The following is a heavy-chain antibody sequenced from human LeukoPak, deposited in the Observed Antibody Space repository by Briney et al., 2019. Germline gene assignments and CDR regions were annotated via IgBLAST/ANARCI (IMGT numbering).Heavy chain of an antibody. J-gene: IGHJ5*02. V-gene: IGHV3-30*18. D-gene: IGHD6-19*01. CDR2: IAYHGNSE. CDR3: AKDWGSGGWYNYFDP. Sequence: GGSLRLSCAVSGFTISSHGMHWVRQAPGKGPEWVAMIAYHGNSEYYGDSVKGRFTISRDNSKNTLYLQLNSLRAEDTAVYHCAKDWGSGGWYNYFDPWGQGTLVTVSS. CDR1: GFTISSHG.